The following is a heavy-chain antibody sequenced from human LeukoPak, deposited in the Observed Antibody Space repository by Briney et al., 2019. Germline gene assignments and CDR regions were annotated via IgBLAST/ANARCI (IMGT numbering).Heavy chain of an antibody. J-gene: IGHJ4*02. CDR2: INHSGST. CDR1: GGSFSGYY. Sequence: SETLSLTCAVYGGSFSGYYWSWIRQPPGKGLEWIGEINHSGSTNYNPSLKSRVTISVDKSKNQFSLKLSSVTAADTAVYYCASAGYDILTGYQYWGQGTLVTVSS. CDR3: ASAGYDILTGYQY. D-gene: IGHD3-9*01. V-gene: IGHV4-34*01.